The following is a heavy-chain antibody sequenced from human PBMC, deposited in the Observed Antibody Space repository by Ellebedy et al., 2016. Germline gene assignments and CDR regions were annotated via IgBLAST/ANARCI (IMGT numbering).Heavy chain of an antibody. D-gene: IGHD3-10*01. CDR1: GFTFSNYA. V-gene: IGHV3-23*01. CDR3: AKYYYGSGSGFDV. Sequence: GESLKISCAASGFTFSNYAMSWVRQAPGKGLEWVSFISSSGGSTDYVDSVKGRFIISRDNSKNTLYLQMNSLRAEDTAEYYCAKYYYGSGSGFDVWGQGTMVTVSS. J-gene: IGHJ3*01. CDR2: ISSSGGST.